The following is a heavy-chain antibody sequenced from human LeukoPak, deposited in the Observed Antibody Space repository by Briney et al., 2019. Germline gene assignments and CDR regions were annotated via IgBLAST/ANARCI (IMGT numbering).Heavy chain of an antibody. CDR2: IYTSGST. J-gene: IGHJ4*02. CDR3: ARLILSYYYDSSGYSYFDY. V-gene: IGHV4-61*02. Sequence: SETLSLTCTVSGGSISSGSYYWSWIRQPAGKGLEWIGRIYTSGSTNYNPSLKSRVTISVDTSKNQFSLKPSSVTAADTAVYYCARLILSYYYDSSGYSYFDYWGQGTLVTVSS. D-gene: IGHD3-22*01. CDR1: GGSISSGSYY.